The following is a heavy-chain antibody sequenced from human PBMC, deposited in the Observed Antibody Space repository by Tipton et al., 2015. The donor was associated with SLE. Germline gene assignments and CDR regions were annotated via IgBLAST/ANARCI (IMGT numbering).Heavy chain of an antibody. V-gene: IGHV4-34*01. CDR1: GGSFSGYY. Sequence: TLSLTCAVDGGSFSGYYWNWIRQPPGKGLEWIGEINDSGITNYNPSLKSRVTISVDTSKNQFSLKLTSVTAADTAVYYCARGGASSKWLDPWGQGILVTVSS. CDR2: INDSGIT. D-gene: IGHD6-6*01. CDR3: ARGGASSKWLDP. J-gene: IGHJ5*02.